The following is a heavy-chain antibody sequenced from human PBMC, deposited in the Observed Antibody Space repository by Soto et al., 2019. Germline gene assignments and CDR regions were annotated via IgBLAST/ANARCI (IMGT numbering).Heavy chain of an antibody. J-gene: IGHJ5*02. D-gene: IGHD2-15*01. CDR3: ARGAPVGWFDP. CDR1: GFTVSSNY. Sequence: EVQLVESGGGLVQPGGSLRLSCAASGFTVSSNYMSWVRQAPGKGLGWVSVIYSGGSTYYADSVKGRFTISRDNSKNTRYLQMNSLRAEDTAVYYCARGAPVGWFDPCGQGTLVTVSS. V-gene: IGHV3-66*01. CDR2: IYSGGST.